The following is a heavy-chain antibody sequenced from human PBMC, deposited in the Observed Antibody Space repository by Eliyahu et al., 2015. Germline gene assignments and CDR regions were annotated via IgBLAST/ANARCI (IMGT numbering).Heavy chain of an antibody. V-gene: IGHV1-69*06. J-gene: IGHJ6*02. Sequence: QVQLVQSGAEVKKPGSSVKVSCKASGGTFSSYAIXWVRQAPGQGLEWMGGVIPIFGTANYAQKFQGRVTITADKSTSTAYMELSSLRSEDTAVYYCARSSKGVVVAAYYYYGMDVWGQGTTVTVSS. CDR2: VIPIFGTA. D-gene: IGHD2-15*01. CDR3: ARSSKGVVVAAYYYYGMDV. CDR1: GGTFSSYA.